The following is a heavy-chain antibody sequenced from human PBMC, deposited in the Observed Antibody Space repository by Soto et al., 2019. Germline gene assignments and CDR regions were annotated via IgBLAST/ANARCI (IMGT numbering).Heavy chain of an antibody. CDR1: GFTFSSYA. V-gene: IGHV3-23*01. CDR3: ARDSGSYYRWAAYYYYGMDV. D-gene: IGHD1-26*01. CDR2: ISGSGGST. Sequence: PGGSLRLSCAASGFTFSSYAMSWVRQAPGKGLEWVSAISGSGGSTYYADSVKGRFTISRDNSKNTLYLQMNSLRAEDTAVYYCARDSGSYYRWAAYYYYGMDVWGQGTTVTVSS. J-gene: IGHJ6*02.